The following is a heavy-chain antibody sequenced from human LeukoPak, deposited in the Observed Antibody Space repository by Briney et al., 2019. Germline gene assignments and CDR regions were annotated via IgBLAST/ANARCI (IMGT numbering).Heavy chain of an antibody. CDR3: VRLRPDW. CDR2: IKPDGSEK. CDR1: GFTFSNYW. Sequence: GGSLRLSCAASGFTFSNYWMTWVRQAPGKGLEWVANIKPDGSEKYYVDSVKGRFTISRDNAKKSLYLQMNSMSDEDTAVYYCVRLRPDWWGQGTLVTVSS. V-gene: IGHV3-7*05. J-gene: IGHJ4*02. D-gene: IGHD3/OR15-3a*01.